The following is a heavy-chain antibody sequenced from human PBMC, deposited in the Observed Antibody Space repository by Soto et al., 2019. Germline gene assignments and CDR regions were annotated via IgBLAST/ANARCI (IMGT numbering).Heavy chain of an antibody. CDR3: TSINHGPDY. J-gene: IGHJ4*02. CDR2: IRSKANSYAT. CDR1: GFTFSGSA. V-gene: IGHV3-73*01. Sequence: GGSLRLSCAASGFTFSGSAMHWVRQASGKGLEWVGRIRSKANSYATAYAASVKGRFTISRDDSKNTAYLQMNSLKTKETDVYYCTSINHGPDYWGQGALVTVSS.